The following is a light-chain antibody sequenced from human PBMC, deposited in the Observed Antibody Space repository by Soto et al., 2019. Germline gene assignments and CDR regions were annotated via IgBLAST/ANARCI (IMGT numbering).Light chain of an antibody. CDR1: QSVSRW. CDR2: DAS. Sequence: DSQRTPSSSTLSASVGERFTSTFRASQSVSRWLAWYQQKPGKAPQALIYDASSLKSGVPSRFSGNGSGTEFTLTISSLQPDDFATYYCQQYNTSPTFGQGTRLEI. CDR3: QQYNTSPT. J-gene: IGKJ5*01. V-gene: IGKV1-5*01.